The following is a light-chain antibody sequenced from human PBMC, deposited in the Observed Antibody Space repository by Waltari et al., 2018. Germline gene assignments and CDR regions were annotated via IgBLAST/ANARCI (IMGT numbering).Light chain of an antibody. V-gene: IGKV1-39*01. CDR3: QXXXTSPRT. CDR1: QSISKH. CDR2: APS. Sequence: IQMTQSPPSLSASVGDRDTITCRATQSISKHLNWYQQKPGKAPKLLIYAPSSLQHGVPSRXXGXXXXTXXXXTVSSLXXXXFAXXYCQXXXTSPRTFGXXTKXXXK. J-gene: IGKJ1*01.